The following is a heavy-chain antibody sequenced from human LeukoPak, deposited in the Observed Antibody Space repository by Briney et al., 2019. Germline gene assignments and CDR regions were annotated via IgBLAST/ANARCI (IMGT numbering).Heavy chain of an antibody. Sequence: SQTLSLTCAISGDSVSSNSAAWNWNRQSPSRGLEWLGRTYYRSKWYSDYAVSVKSRITINPDTSKNQFSLQLKSVTPEDTAVYYCASTSDYSSGYFDYWGQGTLVTVSS. CDR3: ASTSDYSSGYFDY. CDR1: GDSVSSNSAA. V-gene: IGHV6-1*01. CDR2: TYYRSKWYS. J-gene: IGHJ4*02. D-gene: IGHD3-10*01.